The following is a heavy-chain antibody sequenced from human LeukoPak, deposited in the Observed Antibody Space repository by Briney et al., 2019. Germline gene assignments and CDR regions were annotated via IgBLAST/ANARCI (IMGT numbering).Heavy chain of an antibody. CDR1: GYSFTSYW. V-gene: IGHV5-51*01. D-gene: IGHD1-26*01. CDR2: IYPGDSDT. CDR3: ARAKDQIVGLTPHFDY. Sequence: GESLQISCQGSGYSFTSYWIGWVRQMPGKGLEWMGIIYPGDSDTRYSPSFQGQVTISADKSISTAYLQWSSLKASDTAMYYCARAKDQIVGLTPHFDYWGQGTLVTVSS. J-gene: IGHJ4*02.